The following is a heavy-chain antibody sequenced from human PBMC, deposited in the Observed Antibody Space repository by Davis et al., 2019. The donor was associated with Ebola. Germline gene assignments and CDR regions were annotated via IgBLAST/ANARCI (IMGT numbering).Heavy chain of an antibody. CDR3: ARNHYGSGSSLDY. D-gene: IGHD3-10*01. V-gene: IGHV1-2*06. CDR2: VILKSGAT. J-gene: IGHJ4*02. CDR1: GYTFTDYN. Sequence: ASVKVSCKASGYTFTDYNIHWMRQAPGQGLEWLGRVILKSGATNYAQKFQGRVTMTRDTSTSTVYMELSSLRSEDTAVYYCARNHYGSGSSLDYWGQGTLVTVSS.